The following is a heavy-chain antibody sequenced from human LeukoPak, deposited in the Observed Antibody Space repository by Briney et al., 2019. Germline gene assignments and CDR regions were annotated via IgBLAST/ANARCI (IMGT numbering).Heavy chain of an antibody. V-gene: IGHV4-59*01. J-gene: IGHJ4*02. CDR1: GGSISSYY. CDR3: ARPTSKLGANFDY. D-gene: IGHD7-27*01. CDR2: IYYSGST. Sequence: PSETLSLTCTVSGGSISSYYWSWIRQPPGKGLEWIGYIYYSGSTNYNPSLKSRVTISVDTSKNQFSLKLSSVTAADTAVYYCARPTSKLGANFDYWGQGTLVTVSS.